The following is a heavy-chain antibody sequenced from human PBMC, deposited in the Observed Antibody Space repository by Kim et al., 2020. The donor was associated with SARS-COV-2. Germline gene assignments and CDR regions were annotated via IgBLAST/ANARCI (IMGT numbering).Heavy chain of an antibody. CDR1: GLTFSSYA. CDR2: MSYDGSDK. Sequence: GGSLRLSCAASGLTFSSYAMHWVRQAPGKGLDWVAVMSYDGSDKYYADSVKGRFTISRDNSKKSLYLQMNSLRAEDTAMYFCARDLRYYYYMDVWGKGTT. V-gene: IGHV3-30-3*01. J-gene: IGHJ6*03. CDR3: ARDLRYYYYMDV.